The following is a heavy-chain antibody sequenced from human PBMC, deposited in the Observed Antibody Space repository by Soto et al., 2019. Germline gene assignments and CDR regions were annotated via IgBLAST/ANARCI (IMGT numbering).Heavy chain of an antibody. CDR3: ARLVRGVTRGYYYGMDV. CDR1: GGSISSSSYY. CDR2: IYYSGST. V-gene: IGHV4-39*01. J-gene: IGHJ6*02. D-gene: IGHD3-10*01. Sequence: SETLSLTCTVSGGSISSSSYYCGWLRQPPGKGLEWIGSIYYSGSTYYNPSLKSRVTISVDTSKNQFSLKLSSVTAADTAVYYCARLVRGVTRGYYYGMDVWGQGTTVTVSS.